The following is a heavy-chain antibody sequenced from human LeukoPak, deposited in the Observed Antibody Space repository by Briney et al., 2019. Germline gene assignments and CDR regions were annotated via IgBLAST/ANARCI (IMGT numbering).Heavy chain of an antibody. D-gene: IGHD5-24*01. CDR3: AREMATITDAFDI. CDR1: GFTVSSNY. V-gene: IGHV3-53*04. Sequence: PGGSLRLSCAASGFTVSSNYMSWVRQAPGKGLEWVSVIYSGGSTYYADSVKGRFTISRHNSKNTLYLQMNSLRAEDTAVYYCAREMATITDAFDIWGQGTMVTVSS. CDR2: IYSGGST. J-gene: IGHJ3*02.